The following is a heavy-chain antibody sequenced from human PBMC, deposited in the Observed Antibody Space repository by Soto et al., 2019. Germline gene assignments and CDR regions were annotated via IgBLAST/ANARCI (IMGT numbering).Heavy chain of an antibody. CDR3: AREITVTNLGGLDY. D-gene: IGHD4-17*01. J-gene: IGHJ4*02. CDR2: IWYDGSNK. Sequence: QVQLVESGGGVVQPGRSLRLSCAASGFAFSSYGMHWVRQAPGKGLEWVAVIWYDGSNKYYADSVKGRFTISRDNSKNTLYLQMNSLRAEDTAVYYCAREITVTNLGGLDYWGQGTLVTVSS. V-gene: IGHV3-33*01. CDR1: GFAFSSYG.